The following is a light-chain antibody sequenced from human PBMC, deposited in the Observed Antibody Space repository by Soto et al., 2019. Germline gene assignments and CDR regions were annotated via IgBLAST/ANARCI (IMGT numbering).Light chain of an antibody. Sequence: EIVLTQSPGTLSLSPGERATLSCRASQTVTSAYMAWYQQNPGQAHNLLIYAASTRAVGIPDRFSASGSGTDFTLTIGRLEPEEFAVYYCQQYSESPRTVGQGTKVDI. J-gene: IGKJ1*01. CDR1: QTVTSAY. CDR2: AAS. CDR3: QQYSESPRT. V-gene: IGKV3-20*01.